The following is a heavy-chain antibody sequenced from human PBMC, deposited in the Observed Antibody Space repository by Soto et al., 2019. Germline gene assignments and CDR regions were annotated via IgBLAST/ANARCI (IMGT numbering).Heavy chain of an antibody. CDR2: ISSIGVAT. CDR3: VKRELHKAFDS. D-gene: IGHD1-26*01. Sequence: AGSLRLSCAASGFTFSVHEMNWVRQAPGEGLEWVSYISSIGVATYYAASVKCRFTISRDNPKNRLFLQMNSLRAEDTAIYYCVKRELHKAFDSWGQGT. J-gene: IGHJ4*02. V-gene: IGHV3-48*03. CDR1: GFTFSVHE.